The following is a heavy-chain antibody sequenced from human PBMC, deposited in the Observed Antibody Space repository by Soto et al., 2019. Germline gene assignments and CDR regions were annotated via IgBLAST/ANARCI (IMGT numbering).Heavy chain of an antibody. V-gene: IGHV1-69*01. CDR1: GGTFSSYA. CDR2: IIPIFGTA. CDR3: ARVPRQLWLGWNWVDP. Sequence: QVQLVQSGAEVKKPGSSVKVSCKSSGGTFSSYAISWVRQAPGQGLEWMGGIIPIFGTANYEQKFQGRVTITADESTGIDYMERSRLRSEDTAVYYCARVPRQLWLGWNWVDPWGQGTLVTVSS. D-gene: IGHD5-18*01. J-gene: IGHJ5*02.